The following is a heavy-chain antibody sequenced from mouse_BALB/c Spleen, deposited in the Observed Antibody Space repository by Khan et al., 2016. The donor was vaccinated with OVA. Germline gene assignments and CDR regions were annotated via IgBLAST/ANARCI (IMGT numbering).Heavy chain of an antibody. Sequence: EVELVESGGDLVKPGGSLKLSCAASGFTFSTYGMSWVRQTPDKRLEWVATVSPGGSYTYYPDSVKGRFTISRDNATNTLYLQMSSLKSEDTAMFYCTRRAYYYESEGFAYWGQGTLVTVSA. CDR3: TRRAYYYESEGFAY. CDR2: VSPGGSYT. J-gene: IGHJ3*01. CDR1: GFTFSTYG. D-gene: IGHD1-1*01. V-gene: IGHV5-6*01.